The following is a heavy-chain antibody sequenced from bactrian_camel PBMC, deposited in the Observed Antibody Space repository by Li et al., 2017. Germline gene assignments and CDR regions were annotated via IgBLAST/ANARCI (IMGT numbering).Heavy chain of an antibody. CDR3: TRGVREVLDS. V-gene: IGHV3-2*01. D-gene: IGHD1*01. CDR1: GFTFSNYY. Sequence: HVQLVESGGGLVQPGGSLRLSCAASGFTFSNYYASWVRQAPGKGLEWVSSIKGDSSDTYYLDSVKGRFTISRDNAKSTVYLQMNSLKSEDTALYYCTRGVREVLDSWGQGTQVTVS. J-gene: IGHJ6*01. CDR2: IKGDSSDT.